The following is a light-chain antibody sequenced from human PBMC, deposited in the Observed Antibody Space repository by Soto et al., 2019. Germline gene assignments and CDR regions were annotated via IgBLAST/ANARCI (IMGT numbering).Light chain of an antibody. CDR1: QGSSYY. J-gene: IGKJ3*01. V-gene: IGKV1-27*01. CDR2: AAS. Sequence: DIQMTKSPSSLYASVGDRVTITCRASQGSSYYLAWYQQRPGKVPKLLIYAASTLQSGVPYWFSGSGSGTDFTLTISSLQPEDVATYYCQKYDSAAFTFGPATKVDIQ. CDR3: QKYDSAAFT.